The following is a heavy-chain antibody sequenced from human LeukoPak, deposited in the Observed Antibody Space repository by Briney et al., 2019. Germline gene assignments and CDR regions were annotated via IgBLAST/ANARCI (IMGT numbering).Heavy chain of an antibody. CDR2: ISGSGVYT. Sequence: PGVSLRLSCAASGFTFSSYAMNWVRQAPGKGLEWVSAISGSGVYTYYVDSVKGRFTISRDNSMNTVYLQMTGLRVEDTAVYYCARDSRGPDYWGQGALVTVSS. V-gene: IGHV3-23*01. J-gene: IGHJ4*02. CDR1: GFTFSSYA. D-gene: IGHD3-22*01. CDR3: ARDSRGPDY.